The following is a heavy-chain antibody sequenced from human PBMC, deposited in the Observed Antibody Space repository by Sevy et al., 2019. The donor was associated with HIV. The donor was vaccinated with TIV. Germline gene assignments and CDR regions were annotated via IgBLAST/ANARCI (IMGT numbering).Heavy chain of an antibody. CDR2: ISGSGGST. Sequence: GGSLRLSCAASGFTFSSYAMSWVRQAPGKGLEWVSAISGSGGSTYYADSVKDRFTISRDNSKNTLYLQMNSLRAEDTAVYYCAKDRGVAGVGYWGQGTLVTVSS. D-gene: IGHD1-26*01. V-gene: IGHV3-23*01. CDR1: GFTFSSYA. J-gene: IGHJ4*02. CDR3: AKDRGVAGVGY.